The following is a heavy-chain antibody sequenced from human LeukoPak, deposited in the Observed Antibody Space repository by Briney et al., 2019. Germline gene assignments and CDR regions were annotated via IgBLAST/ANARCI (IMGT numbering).Heavy chain of an antibody. CDR3: ARDHIVVVPAAKLYYYYYMDA. D-gene: IGHD2-2*01. Sequence: LGASVNVSCKASGYTFTGYYMHWVRQAPGQGLEWMGWINPNSGGTNYAQKFQGRVTMTRDTSISTAYMELSRLRSDDTAVYYCARDHIVVVPAAKLYYYYYMDAWGKGTTVTVSS. J-gene: IGHJ6*03. V-gene: IGHV1-2*03. CDR2: INPNSGGT. CDR1: GYTFTGYY.